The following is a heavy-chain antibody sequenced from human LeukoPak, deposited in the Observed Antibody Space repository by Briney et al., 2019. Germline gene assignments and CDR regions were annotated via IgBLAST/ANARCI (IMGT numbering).Heavy chain of an antibody. Sequence: GGSLRLSCAASGFTFSSYAMSWVRQAPGKGLEWVSDISGGGGNTYYADSVKGRFTISRDNSKNTLYLQMNSLRAEDTAVYYCAKEVSSIVAADYWGQGTLVTVSS. J-gene: IGHJ4*02. CDR1: GFTFSSYA. CDR2: ISGGGGNT. CDR3: AKEVSSIVAADY. V-gene: IGHV3-23*01. D-gene: IGHD6-13*01.